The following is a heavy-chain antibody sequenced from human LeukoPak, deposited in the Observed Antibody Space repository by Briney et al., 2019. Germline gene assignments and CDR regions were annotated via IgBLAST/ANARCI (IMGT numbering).Heavy chain of an antibody. CDR2: IVVSNGNT. D-gene: IGHD3-10*01. V-gene: IGHV1-58*01. Sequence: SVKVSCKACGLTFSILVVQCVRQARGQRLEWIGWIVVSNGNTNYAQKFQERVTITRAMSTSTAYMDRLRVSDADTDVYYCAADRAGSYLRFVYWGQGTPVTVSS. CDR3: AADRAGSYLRFVY. CDR1: GLTFSILV. J-gene: IGHJ4*02.